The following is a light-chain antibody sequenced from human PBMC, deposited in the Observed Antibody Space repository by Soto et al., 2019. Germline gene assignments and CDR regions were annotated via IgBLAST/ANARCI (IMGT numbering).Light chain of an antibody. V-gene: IGKV3-15*01. J-gene: IGKJ1*01. Sequence: EIVMTQSPATLSVSPXERATLSCRASQSVSSNLAWYQQKPGQAPRLLIYGASTRATGIPARFSGSGSGTEFPLTISSLQSEDFAVYYCQQYKNWWTFGQGTKVDI. CDR1: QSVSSN. CDR3: QQYKNWWT. CDR2: GAS.